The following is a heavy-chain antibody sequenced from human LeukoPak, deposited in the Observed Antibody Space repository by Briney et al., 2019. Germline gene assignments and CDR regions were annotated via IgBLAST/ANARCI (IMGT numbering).Heavy chain of an antibody. CDR3: AKDLLLWFGELGDY. CDR1: GFTLSSYA. V-gene: IGHV3-23*01. D-gene: IGHD3-10*01. CDR2: ISGSGGST. Sequence: GGSLRLSCAASGFTLSSYAMSWVRQAPGKGLEWVSTISGSGGSTYYADSVKGRFTISRDNSKNTLYLQMNSLRAEDTAVYYCAKDLLLWFGELGDYWGQGTLVTVSS. J-gene: IGHJ4*02.